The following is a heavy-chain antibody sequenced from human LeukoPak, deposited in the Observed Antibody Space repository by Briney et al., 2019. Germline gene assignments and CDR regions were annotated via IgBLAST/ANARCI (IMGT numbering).Heavy chain of an antibody. J-gene: IGHJ4*02. CDR1: GLTLRNFA. V-gene: IGHV3-23*01. CDR2: IGGGITNT. CDR3: ATRGVGTTYY. D-gene: IGHD1/OR15-1a*01. Sequence: GGSLRLSCAAPGLTLRNFAMIWVRQAPGKGLEWVSAIGGGITNTFYAASVEGRFTLSRDNSKNTLFLQMNSLRAEDTAVYFCATRGVGTTYYWGQGTLVTVSS.